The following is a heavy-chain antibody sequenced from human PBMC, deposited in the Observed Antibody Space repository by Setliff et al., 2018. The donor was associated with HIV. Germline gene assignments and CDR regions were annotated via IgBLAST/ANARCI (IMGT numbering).Heavy chain of an antibody. CDR3: ARDSGQSFPTAFDI. CDR1: GGSFSGYY. D-gene: IGHD1-26*01. CDR2: INHSGST. J-gene: IGHJ3*02. Sequence: ETLSLTCAVYGGSFSGYYWSWIRQPPGKGLEWIGEINHSGSTNYNPSLKSRVTISVDTSKNQFSLKLSSVTAADTAVYYCARDSGQSFPTAFDIWGQGTMVTVSS. V-gene: IGHV4-34*01.